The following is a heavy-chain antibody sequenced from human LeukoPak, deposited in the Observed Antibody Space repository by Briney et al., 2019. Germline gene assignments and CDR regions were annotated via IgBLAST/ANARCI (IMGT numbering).Heavy chain of an antibody. CDR2: ISSSGSTI. V-gene: IGHV3-11*01. J-gene: IGHJ3*02. D-gene: IGHD3-10*01. Sequence: GGSLRLSCAASGFTFSDYYMSWIRQAPGKGLEWVSYISSSGSTIYYADSVKGRFTISRDNAKNSLYLQMNSLRAEDTAVYYCARVINRWCGELLSSGVDAFDIWGQGTMVTVSS. CDR3: ARVINRWCGELLSSGVDAFDI. CDR1: GFTFSDYY.